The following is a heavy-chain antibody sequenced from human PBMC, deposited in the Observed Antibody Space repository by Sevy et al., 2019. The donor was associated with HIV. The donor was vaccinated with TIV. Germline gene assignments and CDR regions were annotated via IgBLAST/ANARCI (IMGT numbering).Heavy chain of an antibody. CDR2: MNEDGSVT. D-gene: IGHD3-16*01. Sequence: GGSLRLSCAGSGFSITSYWMHWVRQAPGKGLVWVSRMNEDGSVTNHADSVRGRFTISRDIAKNTLYLQMKSLSVEDKAVYYCVKDFGEPTDYWGQGNLVTVSS. CDR1: GFSITSYW. J-gene: IGHJ4*02. V-gene: IGHV3-74*01. CDR3: VKDFGEPTDY.